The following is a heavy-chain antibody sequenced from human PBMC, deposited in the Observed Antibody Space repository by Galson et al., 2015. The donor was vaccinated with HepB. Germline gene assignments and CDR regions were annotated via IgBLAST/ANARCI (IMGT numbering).Heavy chain of an antibody. Sequence: SLRLSCAASGFTFSSYAMSWVRQAPGKGLEWVSAISGSGGSTYYADSVKGRFTISRDNSKNTLYLQMNSLRAEDTAVYYCAKDGAVTTLKSEIDAFDIWGQGTMVTVSS. CDR3: AKDGAVTTLKSEIDAFDI. V-gene: IGHV3-23*01. D-gene: IGHD4-11*01. CDR2: ISGSGGST. J-gene: IGHJ3*02. CDR1: GFTFSSYA.